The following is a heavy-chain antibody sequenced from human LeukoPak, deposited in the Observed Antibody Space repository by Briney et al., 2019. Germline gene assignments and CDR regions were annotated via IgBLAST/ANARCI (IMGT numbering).Heavy chain of an antibody. J-gene: IGHJ4*02. CDR1: GGSISSGDYY. V-gene: IGHV4-30-2*01. CDR2: IYHSGST. D-gene: IGHD3-22*01. CDR3: ARGYYDSSGYYSFDY. Sequence: SETLSLTCTVSGGSISSGDYYWSWIRQPPGKGLEWIGYIYHSGSTYYNPSLKSRVTISVDRSKNQFSLKLSSVTAADTAMYYCARGYYDSSGYYSFDYWGQGTLVIVSS.